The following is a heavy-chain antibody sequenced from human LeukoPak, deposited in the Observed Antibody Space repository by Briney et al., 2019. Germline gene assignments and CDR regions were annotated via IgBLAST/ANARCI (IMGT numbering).Heavy chain of an antibody. J-gene: IGHJ4*02. CDR3: ARTPSPYSSGWYFDY. CDR1: GDSVSINSAA. D-gene: IGHD6-19*01. CDR2: TYQRSKWYN. Sequence: SQTLSLTCAISGDSVSINSAAWNWIRQSPSRGLEWLGRTYQRSKWYNDYAVSVKSRITINPDISKNQFSLQLNSVTPEDTAVYYWARTPSPYSSGWYFDYWGQETLVTVSS. V-gene: IGHV6-1*01.